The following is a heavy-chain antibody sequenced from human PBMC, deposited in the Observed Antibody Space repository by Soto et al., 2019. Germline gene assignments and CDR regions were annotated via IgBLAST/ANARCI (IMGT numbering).Heavy chain of an antibody. D-gene: IGHD3-16*01. V-gene: IGHV4-30-4*01. Sequence: SETLSLTCTVSGGSISSGNYYWSWIRQPPGKGLEWIGFMSYSGSTSYNASLKSRVTISVDTSKSQFSLNLSFVTAADTAVYYCARGPPFHWGQGTLVTVSS. CDR1: GGSISSGNYY. CDR3: ARGPPFH. CDR2: MSYSGST. J-gene: IGHJ4*02.